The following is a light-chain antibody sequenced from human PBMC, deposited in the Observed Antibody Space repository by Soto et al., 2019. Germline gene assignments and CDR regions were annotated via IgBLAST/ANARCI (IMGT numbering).Light chain of an antibody. CDR3: AAWDDSLNGYV. CDR2: SNK. Sequence: QFVLTQPPSASGTPGQRGTISCSGSSSNIRSKTVPWNPQLPGTPPKLLIYSNKQRPSGVPDRFSGSKSGTSASLAISGLQSEDEADYYCAAWDDSLNGYVFGTGTKVTVL. CDR1: SSNIRSKT. J-gene: IGLJ1*01. V-gene: IGLV1-44*01.